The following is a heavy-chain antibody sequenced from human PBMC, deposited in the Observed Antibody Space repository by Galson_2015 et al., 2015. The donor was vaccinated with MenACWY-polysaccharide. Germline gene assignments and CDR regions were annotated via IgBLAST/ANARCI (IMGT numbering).Heavy chain of an antibody. CDR2: IKQDGSEK. J-gene: IGHJ2*01. CDR3: ARDRGTAMVIRYHWYFEL. D-gene: IGHD5-18*01. Sequence: SLRLSCAASGFTLSSYWMSWVRQAPGKGLEWVANIKQDGSEKYYVDSVKGRFTISRDNAKNSLYLQMNSLRAEDTAVYYCARDRGTAMVIRYHWYFELWGRGTLVTVSS. CDR1: GFTLSSYW. V-gene: IGHV3-7*01.